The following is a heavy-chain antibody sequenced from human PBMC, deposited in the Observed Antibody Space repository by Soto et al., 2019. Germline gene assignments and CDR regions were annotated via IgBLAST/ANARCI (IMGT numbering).Heavy chain of an antibody. CDR3: ARDGTIAAAGTGVRDYGMDV. D-gene: IGHD6-13*01. J-gene: IGHJ6*02. Sequence: ASVRVSCKASGYTFTGYYMHWVRQAPGQGLEWMGWINPNSGGTNYAQKFQGWVTMTRDTSISTAYMELSRLRSDDTAVYYCARDGTIAAAGTGVRDYGMDVWGQGTTVTVSS. V-gene: IGHV1-2*04. CDR1: GYTFTGYY. CDR2: INPNSGGT.